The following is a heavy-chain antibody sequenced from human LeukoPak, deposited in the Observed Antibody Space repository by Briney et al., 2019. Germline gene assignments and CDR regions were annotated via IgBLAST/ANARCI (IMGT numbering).Heavy chain of an antibody. CDR3: ARSDDGLDY. V-gene: IGHV3-74*01. CDR2: INSDGSIT. CDR1: GFTFSSYA. Sequence: PGGSLRLSCAASGFTFSSYAMSWVRHAPGKGLVWVSRINSDGSITTYADSVEGRFTISRDNAKSTLYLQMNSLRAEDTALYYCARSDDGLDYWGQGTLVTVSS. J-gene: IGHJ4*02. D-gene: IGHD1-1*01.